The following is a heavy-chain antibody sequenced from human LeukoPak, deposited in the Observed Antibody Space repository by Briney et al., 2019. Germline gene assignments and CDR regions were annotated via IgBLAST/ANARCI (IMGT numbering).Heavy chain of an antibody. CDR1: GGSVSRGSYY. CDR2: IHHSGTT. J-gene: IGHJ4*02. V-gene: IGHV4-61*01. CDR3: ARGRLGATY. Sequence: SQTLSLTCTVSGGSVSRGSYYWSWTRQPPGKGLEWIGYIHHSGTTNYSPSLKSRVTISVDMSKNQFFLNLTSVTAADTAVYYCARGRLGATYWGQGTLVTVSS. D-gene: IGHD1-26*01.